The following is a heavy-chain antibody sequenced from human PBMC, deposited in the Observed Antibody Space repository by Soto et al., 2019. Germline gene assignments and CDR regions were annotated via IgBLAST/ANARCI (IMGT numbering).Heavy chain of an antibody. CDR1: GYTFTSYY. V-gene: IGHV1-46*01. D-gene: IGHD3-10*01. J-gene: IGHJ6*02. CDR3: ARDRDYYGSGSYFLGGAYYYYGMDV. Sequence: QVQLVQSGAEVKKPGASVKVSCKASGYTFTSYYMHWVRQAPGQGLEWMGIINPSGGSTSYAQKFQGRVTMTRDTSTSTVYMELSSLRSEDTAVYYCARDRDYYGSGSYFLGGAYYYYGMDVWGQGTTVTVSS. CDR2: INPSGGST.